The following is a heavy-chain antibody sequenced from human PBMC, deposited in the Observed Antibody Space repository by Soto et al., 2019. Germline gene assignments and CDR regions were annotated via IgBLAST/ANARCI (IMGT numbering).Heavy chain of an antibody. CDR1: GFTFSSYG. CDR2: IWYDGSNK. D-gene: IGHD6-13*01. Sequence: PGGSLRLSCAASGFTFSSYGMHWVRQAPGKGLEWVAVIWYDGSNKYYADSVKGRFTISRDNSKNTLYLQMNSLRAEDTAVYYCARGVRQQLVRSPFDYWGQGTLVTVSS. J-gene: IGHJ4*02. V-gene: IGHV3-33*01. CDR3: ARGVRQQLVRSPFDY.